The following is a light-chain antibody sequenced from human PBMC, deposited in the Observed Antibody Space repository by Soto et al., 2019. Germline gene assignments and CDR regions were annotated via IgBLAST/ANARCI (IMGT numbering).Light chain of an antibody. Sequence: DIKMTQSPSALSASVGDRVTITCRASRSINYWLAWYQQKPGKAPNLLISRASSLESGVPSRFSGSGSGTEFTLTISSLQPDDFATYYCQHSHSYPVTFGQGTKVGIK. J-gene: IGKJ1*01. CDR2: RAS. V-gene: IGKV1-5*03. CDR1: RSINYW. CDR3: QHSHSYPVT.